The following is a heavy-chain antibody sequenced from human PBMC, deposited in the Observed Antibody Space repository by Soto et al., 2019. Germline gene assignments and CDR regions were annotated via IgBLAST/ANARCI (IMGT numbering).Heavy chain of an antibody. J-gene: IGHJ6*02. CDR3: ARAGGANYGSGSYFTRIREMDV. CDR1: GYTFTGYY. CDR2: INPNSGGT. Sequence: ASVKVSVKASGYTFTGYYMHWVRQAPGQGLEGMGWINPNSGGTNYAQKFQGWVTMTRDTSISTAYMELSRLRSDDTAVYYCARAGGANYGSGSYFTRIREMDVWGQGTTVTVSS. V-gene: IGHV1-2*04. D-gene: IGHD3-10*01.